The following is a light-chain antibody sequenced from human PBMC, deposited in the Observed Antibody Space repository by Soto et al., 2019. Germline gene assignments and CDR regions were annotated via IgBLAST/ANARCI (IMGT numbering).Light chain of an antibody. CDR3: NSYTSSITLGV. CDR1: SSDVGGYDY. CDR2: DVS. Sequence: QSALTQSASLSGSPGQSITISCTGTSSDVGGYDYVSWYQQHPGKAPKLMIYDVSNRPSGVSNRFSGSKPGNTASLTISGLQDEDEADYYCNSYTSSITLGVFGTGTKVTVL. V-gene: IGLV2-14*01. J-gene: IGLJ1*01.